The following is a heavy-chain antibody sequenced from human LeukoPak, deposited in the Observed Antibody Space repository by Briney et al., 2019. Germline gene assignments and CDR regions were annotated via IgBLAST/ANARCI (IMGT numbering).Heavy chain of an antibody. CDR3: ARRQYYDFWSGYRYYFDY. Sequence: SVKVSCKASGYTFTGYYMHWVRQAPGQGLEWMGWINPNSGGTNYAQKFQGRVTMTRDTSISTAYMELSRLRSDDTAVYYCARRQYYDFWSGYRYYFDYWGQGTLVTVSS. CDR1: GYTFTGYY. J-gene: IGHJ4*02. D-gene: IGHD3-3*01. V-gene: IGHV1-2*02. CDR2: INPNSGGT.